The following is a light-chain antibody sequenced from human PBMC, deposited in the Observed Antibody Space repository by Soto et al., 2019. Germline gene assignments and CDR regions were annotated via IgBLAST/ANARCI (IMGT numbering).Light chain of an antibody. CDR2: VDN. V-gene: IGLV1-44*01. CDR1: YSNIGRYP. Sequence: QAVVIQPPSASGTPGQTVTISCSGDYSNIGRYPVNWYQQVPGMAPRLLIYVDNQRPSGVPARFSASRSGASASLAISGLQSADEADYYCAAWGANRDVLFGGGTQLTVL. CDR3: AAWGANRDVL. J-gene: IGLJ7*01.